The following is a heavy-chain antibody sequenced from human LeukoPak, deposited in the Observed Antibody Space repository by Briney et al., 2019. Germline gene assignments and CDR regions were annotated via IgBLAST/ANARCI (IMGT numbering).Heavy chain of an antibody. CDR1: GFTFSSYW. Sequence: GGSLRLSCAASGFTFSSYWMSWVRQAPGKGLEWVANIKQDGSEKYYVDSVKGRFTSSRDNAKNSLYLQMNSLRAEDTAVYYCARDWGPGYFDYWGQGTLVTVSS. CDR2: IKQDGSEK. CDR3: ARDWGPGYFDY. V-gene: IGHV3-7*01. D-gene: IGHD3-16*01. J-gene: IGHJ4*02.